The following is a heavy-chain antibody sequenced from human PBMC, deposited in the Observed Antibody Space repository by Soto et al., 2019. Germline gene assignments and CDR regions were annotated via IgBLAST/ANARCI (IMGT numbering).Heavy chain of an antibody. CDR3: ARASPNSSSKNWFDP. D-gene: IGHD6-13*01. J-gene: IGHJ5*02. Sequence: ASVKVSCKASGYTFTGYYTHWVRQAPGQGLEWMGWINPNSGGTNYAQKFQGWVTMTRDTSISTAYMELSRLRSDDTAVYYCARASPNSSSKNWFDPWGQGTLVNVSS. V-gene: IGHV1-2*04. CDR2: INPNSGGT. CDR1: GYTFTGYY.